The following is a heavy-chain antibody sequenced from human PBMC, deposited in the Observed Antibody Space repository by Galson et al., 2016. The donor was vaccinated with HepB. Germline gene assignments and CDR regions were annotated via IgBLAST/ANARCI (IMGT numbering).Heavy chain of an antibody. V-gene: IGHV3-21*01. J-gene: IGHJ6*03. Sequence: SLRLSCAASGFAFRTYSMNWVRQTPGKGLEWVAPITGTDYNTYYADSFKDRFTISRDNPRNLLHLQMNSLRVDDSAIYDCARGSCSGSSRFRFYFYMDMWGKGTTVTVSS. CDR1: GFAFRTYS. D-gene: IGHD3-10*02. CDR2: ITGTDYNT. CDR3: ARGSCSGSSRFRFYFYMDM.